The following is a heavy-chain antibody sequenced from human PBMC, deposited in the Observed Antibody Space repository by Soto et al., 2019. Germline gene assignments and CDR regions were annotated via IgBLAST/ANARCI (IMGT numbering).Heavy chain of an antibody. V-gene: IGHV4-39*01. D-gene: IGHD3-10*01. CDR1: DGTLSSGTHY. Sequence: QLQLQESGPGLVKPSETMPLTCTVSDGTLSSGTHYWAWIRQPPGKGLEWIGSVKYSGYTYYSPSLKSRVTISVDTSKNQFSLKLSSVTASDTAVYYCARQRAWYGEWAFDVWGQGSMVTVSS. CDR2: VKYSGYT. CDR3: ARQRAWYGEWAFDV. J-gene: IGHJ3*01.